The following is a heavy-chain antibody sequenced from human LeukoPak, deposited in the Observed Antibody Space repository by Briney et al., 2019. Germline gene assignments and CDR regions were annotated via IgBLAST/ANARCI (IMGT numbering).Heavy chain of an antibody. CDR1: GFTFSNYG. CDR2: ISATGRST. J-gene: IGHJ6*02. CDR3: ARDRIVVVPAAMSYYYYGMDV. V-gene: IGHV3-23*01. Sequence: GGSLRLSCAASGFTFSNYGMSWVRQAPGKGLEWVSAISATGRSTYYSDSVKGRLTISRDNSKNTLYLQMNSLRAEDTAVYYCARDRIVVVPAAMSYYYYGMDVWGQGTTVTVSS. D-gene: IGHD2-2*01.